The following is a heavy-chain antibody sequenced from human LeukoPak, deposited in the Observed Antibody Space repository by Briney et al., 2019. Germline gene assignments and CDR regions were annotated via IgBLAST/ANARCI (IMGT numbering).Heavy chain of an antibody. CDR3: ASIAVPHGNS. Sequence: GEALKISCKGSGYSFTNYWIGWVRQMPGKGLEWMGIIYPGDSDTRYSPSFQGQVTISADKSISTAYLQWSSLKASDIAMYYCASIAVPHGNSWGQGTLVTVSS. J-gene: IGHJ4*02. CDR2: IYPGDSDT. D-gene: IGHD6-19*01. V-gene: IGHV5-51*01. CDR1: GYSFTNYW.